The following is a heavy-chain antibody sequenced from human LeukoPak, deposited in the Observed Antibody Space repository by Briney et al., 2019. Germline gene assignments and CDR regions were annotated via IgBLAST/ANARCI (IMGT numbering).Heavy chain of an antibody. J-gene: IGHJ4*02. CDR1: GFTFSSAW. D-gene: IGHD2-15*01. Sequence: GGSLRLSCAASGFTFSSAWMTWVRQAPGKGLEWVGRIVQTSGGATTEYAAPVKGRFTVSRDDSTNTLYLRMYSLRSEDTAVYYCATGFSTATHDGYWGQGTLVTVSS. CDR3: ATGFSTATHDGY. CDR2: IVQTSGGATT. V-gene: IGHV3-15*04.